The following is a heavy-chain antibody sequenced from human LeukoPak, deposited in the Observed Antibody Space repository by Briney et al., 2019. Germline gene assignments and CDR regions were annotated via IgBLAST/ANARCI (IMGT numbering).Heavy chain of an antibody. CDR2: IYYTGST. CDR1: GGSISTYY. V-gene: IGHV4-59*01. D-gene: IGHD5-18*01. CDR3: ARDHGWGYSYGFGEWFVPYYYYYMDV. Sequence: PSETLSLTCTVSGGSISTYYWSWIRQPPGKGLEWIGYIYYTGSTSYNPSLKSRVTMSLDASKNQFSLELNSVTPADTAVYYCARDHGWGYSYGFGEWFVPYYYYYMDVWGKGTTVTVSS. J-gene: IGHJ6*03.